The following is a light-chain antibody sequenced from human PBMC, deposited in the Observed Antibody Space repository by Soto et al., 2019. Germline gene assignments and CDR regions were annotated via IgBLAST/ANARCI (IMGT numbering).Light chain of an antibody. CDR1: QTLTSGY. CDR3: QQYGSAPYT. CDR2: GAS. Sequence: DILLTQSPGTLSLSPGERASLSCRASQTLTSGYLAWYQQKPGQAPRLLIYGASKRATGIPDRFSGSGSGTHFTLTISRLEPTDFAVYYCQQYGSAPYTFGQGTNLEIK. V-gene: IGKV3-20*01. J-gene: IGKJ2*01.